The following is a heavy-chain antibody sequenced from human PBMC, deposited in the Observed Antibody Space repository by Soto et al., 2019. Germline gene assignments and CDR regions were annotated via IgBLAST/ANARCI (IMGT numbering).Heavy chain of an antibody. D-gene: IGHD2-21*02. J-gene: IGHJ4*02. V-gene: IGHV1-3*01. CDR1: GYTFTSYA. CDR2: INAGNGNT. Sequence: ASVNVSCKASGYTFTSYAMHWVRQAPGQRREWMGWINAGNGNTKYSQKFQGRVTITRDTSASTAYMELSSLRSEYTAVYYCARSIVVVTALDYWGQGTLVTVSS. CDR3: ARSIVVVTALDY.